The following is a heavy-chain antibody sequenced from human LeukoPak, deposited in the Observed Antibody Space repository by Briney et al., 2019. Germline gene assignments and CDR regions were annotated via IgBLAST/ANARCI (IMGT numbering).Heavy chain of an antibody. D-gene: IGHD5-18*01. J-gene: IGHJ4*02. V-gene: IGHV4-34*01. Sequence: SETLSLTCAVYGVSFSGYYWSWIRQPPGKGLEWIGDISHSGSTNYNPSLKSRVTMSVDTSKNLFSLRLSSVTAADTAVYYCARDRGGYTYSHDYWGQGTLVTVSS. CDR1: GVSFSGYY. CDR3: ARDRGGYTYSHDY. CDR2: ISHSGST.